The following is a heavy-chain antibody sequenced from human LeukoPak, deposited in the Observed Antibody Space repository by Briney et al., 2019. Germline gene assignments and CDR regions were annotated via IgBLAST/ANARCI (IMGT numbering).Heavy chain of an antibody. CDR2: IYYSGST. CDR3: ARVIAAAGTWLYYYYMDV. Sequence: SETLSLTCAVSGGSISSSSYYWGWIRQPPGKGLEWIGSIYYSGSTYYNPSLKSRVTISVDTSKNQFSLKLSSVTAADTAVYYCARVIAAAGTWLYYYYMDVWGKGTTVTVSS. J-gene: IGHJ6*03. V-gene: IGHV4-39*07. D-gene: IGHD6-13*01. CDR1: GGSISSSSYY.